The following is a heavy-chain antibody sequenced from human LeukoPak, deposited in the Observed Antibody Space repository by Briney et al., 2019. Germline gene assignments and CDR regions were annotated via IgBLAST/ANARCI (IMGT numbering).Heavy chain of an antibody. V-gene: IGHV3-73*01. Sequence: GRSLRLSCAASGFTFSSYGMHWVRQAPGKGLEWVGRIRSRANSYVTAYAAAVTGRFIISRDDSSNTAYLQMNSLTTEDTAVYYCTRHSGTYCSRANCYVDNFYGLDVWGQGTRVTVSS. CDR3: TRHSGTYCSRANCYVDNFYGLDV. J-gene: IGHJ6*02. CDR1: GFTFSSYG. CDR2: IRSRANSYVT. D-gene: IGHD2-2*01.